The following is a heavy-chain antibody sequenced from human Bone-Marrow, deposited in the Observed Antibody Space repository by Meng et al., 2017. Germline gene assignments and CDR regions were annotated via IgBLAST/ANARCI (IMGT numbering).Heavy chain of an antibody. CDR2: IKSKVDGGNT. Sequence: VQVVLFVVSLVNPWVALRLACVASGVPCRNFWMTRGRQALGKGLEWVGRIKSKVDGGNTDFAAPVKGRLTISRDDAQNTLYLQMDSLKTEDTAVYYCTTDLPFTEGGVITTWGQGTLVTVSS. CDR3: TTDLPFTEGGVITT. D-gene: IGHD3-16*02. J-gene: IGHJ5*02. V-gene: IGHV3-15*01. CDR1: GVPCRNFW.